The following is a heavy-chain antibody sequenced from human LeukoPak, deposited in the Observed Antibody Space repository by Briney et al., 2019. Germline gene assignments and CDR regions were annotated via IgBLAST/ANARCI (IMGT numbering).Heavy chain of an antibody. D-gene: IGHD3-22*01. CDR3: ARGSLTYYDSSGYYYRAFDI. Sequence: PSETLSLTCTVSGGSISSGGYYWSWIRQHPGKGLEWIGYIYYSGSTYYNPSLKSRVTISVDTSKNQFSLKLSSVTAADTAVYYCARGSLTYYDSSGYYYRAFDIWGQGTMVTVSS. V-gene: IGHV4-31*03. CDR1: GGSISSGGYY. J-gene: IGHJ3*02. CDR2: IYYSGST.